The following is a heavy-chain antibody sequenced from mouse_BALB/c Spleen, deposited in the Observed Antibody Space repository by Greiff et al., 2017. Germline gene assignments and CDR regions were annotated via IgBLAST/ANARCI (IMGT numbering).Heavy chain of an antibody. CDR1: GYTFTSYV. Sequence: EVKLQESGPELVKPGASVKMSCKASGYTFTSYVMHWVKQKPGQGLEWIGYINPYNDGTKYNEKFKGKATLTSDKSSSTAYMELSSLTSEDSAVYYCARSGDGYIYHFDYWGQGTTLTVSS. CDR3: ARSGDGYIYHFDY. CDR2: INPYNDGT. J-gene: IGHJ2*01. V-gene: IGHV1-14*01. D-gene: IGHD2-3*01.